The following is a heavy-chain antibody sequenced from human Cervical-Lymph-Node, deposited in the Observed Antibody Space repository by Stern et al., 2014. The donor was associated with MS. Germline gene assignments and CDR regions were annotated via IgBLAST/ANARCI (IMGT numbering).Heavy chain of an antibody. CDR1: GFSFGTSW. D-gene: IGHD2/OR15-2a*01. J-gene: IGHJ4*02. Sequence: EVQLVESGGGLAQPGGALRLSCVASGFSFGTSWMSWVRPPPGRGLEWVANIRQDGYDKFYVDSVKGRFTISRDNARNSLYLQMNSLTVADTAVYYCARDRRAFLDYWGQGTHVAVSS. V-gene: IGHV3-7*01. CDR2: IRQDGYDK. CDR3: ARDRRAFLDY.